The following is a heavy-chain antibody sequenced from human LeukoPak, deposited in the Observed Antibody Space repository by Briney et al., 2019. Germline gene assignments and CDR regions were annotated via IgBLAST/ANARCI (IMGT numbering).Heavy chain of an antibody. Sequence: PGGSLRLSCAASGFTLSKYAINWVRQAPGKGLEWVSGIDGSGGRPPSADSVKGRFTISRDISKNTLYLQMDSLRAEDTATYYCARGKDHDFWNPFDHWGQGTLVTVSS. CDR2: IDGSGGRP. V-gene: IGHV3-23*01. CDR1: GFTLSKYA. CDR3: ARGKDHDFWNPFDH. J-gene: IGHJ4*02. D-gene: IGHD3-3*01.